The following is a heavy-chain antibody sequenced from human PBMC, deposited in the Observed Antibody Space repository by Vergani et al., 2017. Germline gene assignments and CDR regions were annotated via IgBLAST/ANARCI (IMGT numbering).Heavy chain of an antibody. CDR3: ARHGYCSSTSCYLGSFWDI. J-gene: IGHJ3*02. D-gene: IGHD2-2*03. CDR2: IYNSGNG. CDR1: GDSIISRSYY. V-gene: IGHV4-39*01. Sequence: QMQLQESGPGLVKASETLSLTCTVSGDSIISRSYYWGWIRQPPGKGLEWIGSIYNSGNGDSSSSLKSRVTISADTSKNQFSLRLSSVTAADTAVYYCARHGYCSSTSCYLGSFWDIWGQGTMVTVSS.